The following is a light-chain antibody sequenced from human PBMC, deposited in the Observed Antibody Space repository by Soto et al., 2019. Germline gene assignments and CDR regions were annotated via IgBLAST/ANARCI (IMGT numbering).Light chain of an antibody. J-gene: IGKJ1*01. CDR3: QQFHSFSRT. Sequence: DIQMTQSPSSLSASVGDRVTITCRASQSISSYLNWYQQKPGKAPKLLIYAASSLQSGVPSRFGGSGSGTEFTLTISSLQPEDFATYYCQQFHSFSRTFGQGTKVDIK. CDR2: AAS. CDR1: QSISSY. V-gene: IGKV1-39*01.